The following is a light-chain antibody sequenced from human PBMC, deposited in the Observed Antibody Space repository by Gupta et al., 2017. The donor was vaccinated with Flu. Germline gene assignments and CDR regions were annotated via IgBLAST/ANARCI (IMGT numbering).Light chain of an antibody. CDR3: ATWDNTLRAGV. CDR2: ENF. V-gene: IGLV1-51*02. Sequence: QSVLTQPPSVSAAPGQQVTISCSGGSSNIENNYVSWYQQLPGAAPKLHIYENFKRPSGIPDRFSGSKSVTSATLGITGLQTGDEAHYYCATWDNTLRAGVFGGGTKLTVL. CDR1: SSNIENNY. J-gene: IGLJ3*02.